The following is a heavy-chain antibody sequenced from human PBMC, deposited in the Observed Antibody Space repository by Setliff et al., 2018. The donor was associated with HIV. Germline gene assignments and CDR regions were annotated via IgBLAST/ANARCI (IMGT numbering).Heavy chain of an antibody. CDR1: TFSNSD. D-gene: IGHD2-2*01. J-gene: IGHJ3*02. Sequence: TFSNSDMIWIRQAPGQGLEWVSYISTSSATKYYADSVKGRFTISRDNAKNSLYLQMNSVRADDTAVYYCARAALRYCTSTSCPRVDAFDIWGQGTMVTVSS. CDR2: ISTSSATK. CDR3: ARAALRYCTSTSCPRVDAFDI. V-gene: IGHV3-11*01.